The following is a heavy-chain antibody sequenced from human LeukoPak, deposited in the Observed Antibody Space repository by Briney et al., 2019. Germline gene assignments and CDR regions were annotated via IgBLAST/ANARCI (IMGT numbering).Heavy chain of an antibody. D-gene: IGHD6-19*01. Sequence: SETLSLTCAVSGYSISSGYYWGWIRQPPGKGPEWIGSIYHSGSTYYNPSLKSRVTISVDTSKNQFSLKLSSVTAADTAVYYCASFSVAGTIHFDYWGQGTLVTVSS. J-gene: IGHJ4*02. V-gene: IGHV4-38-2*01. CDR3: ASFSVAGTIHFDY. CDR2: IYHSGST. CDR1: GYSISSGYY.